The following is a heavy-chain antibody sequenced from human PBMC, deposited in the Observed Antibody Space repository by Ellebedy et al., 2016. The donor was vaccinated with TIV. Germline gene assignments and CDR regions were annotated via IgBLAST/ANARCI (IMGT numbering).Heavy chain of an antibody. V-gene: IGHV3-9*01. Sequence: SLKISXAASGFTFDDYAMHWVRQAPGKGLEWVSGISWNSGSIGYADSVKGRFTISRDNAKNSLYLQMNSLRAEDTALYYCAKGGAVAGTLGAFDIWGQGTMVTVSS. CDR1: GFTFDDYA. D-gene: IGHD6-19*01. CDR3: AKGGAVAGTLGAFDI. J-gene: IGHJ3*02. CDR2: ISWNSGSI.